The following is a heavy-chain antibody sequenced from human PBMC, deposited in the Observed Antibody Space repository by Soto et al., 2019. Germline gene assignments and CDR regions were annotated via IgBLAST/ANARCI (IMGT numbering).Heavy chain of an antibody. CDR1: GYRFTSYW. J-gene: IGHJ6*02. V-gene: IGHV5-51*01. CDR2: IYPADSDT. CDR3: ARHLPNPNYYDSSGYGMDV. D-gene: IGHD3-22*01. Sequence: PGESLKISCKGSGYRFTSYWIGWVRQMPGKGLEWMGIIYPADSDTRYSPTFQGQVTMSADKSINTAYLQWSSLKASDTAMYYCARHLPNPNYYDSSGYGMDVWGQGTTVTVSS.